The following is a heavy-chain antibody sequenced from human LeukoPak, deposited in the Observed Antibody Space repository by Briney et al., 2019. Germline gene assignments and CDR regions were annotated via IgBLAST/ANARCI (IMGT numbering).Heavy chain of an antibody. CDR2: ISGSGGST. CDR1: GFTFSSYA. V-gene: IGHV3-23*01. D-gene: IGHD3-10*01. J-gene: IGHJ4*02. Sequence: GGSLRLSCAASGFTFSSYAMSWVRQAPGKGLEWVSAISGSGGSTYYADSVKGRFTISRDNSKNTLYLQMNSLRAEDTAVYYCARDPNYYGSGSYSGYWGQGTLVTVSS. CDR3: ARDPNYYGSGSYSGY.